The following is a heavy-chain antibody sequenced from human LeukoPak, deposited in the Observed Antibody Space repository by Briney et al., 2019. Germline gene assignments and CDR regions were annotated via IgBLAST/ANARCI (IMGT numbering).Heavy chain of an antibody. CDR1: GFDFSLSS. Sequence: GGSLRLSCAASGFDFSLSSMIWVRQAPGKGLQWVSYIRARSSLISYADSARGRFTISRDDAKNSVYLQMDSLRADDTAVYYCAREGSLGWGQGTMVTVSS. CDR3: AREGSLG. V-gene: IGHV3-48*04. CDR2: IRARSSLI. J-gene: IGHJ3*01. D-gene: IGHD3-10*01.